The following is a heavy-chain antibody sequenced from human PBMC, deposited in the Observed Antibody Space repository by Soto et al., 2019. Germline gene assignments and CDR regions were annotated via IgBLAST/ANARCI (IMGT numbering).Heavy chain of an antibody. D-gene: IGHD3-3*01. V-gene: IGHV1-58*01. CDR3: AAETPNDFWSGYLSH. CDR1: GFTFTSSA. CDR2: IVVGSGNT. Sequence: SVKVSCKASGFTFTSSAVQWVRQARGQRLEWIGWIVVGSGNTNYAQKFQERVTITRDMSTSTAYMELSSLTSEDTAVYYCAAETPNDFWSGYLSHWGQGTLVTVSS. J-gene: IGHJ4*02.